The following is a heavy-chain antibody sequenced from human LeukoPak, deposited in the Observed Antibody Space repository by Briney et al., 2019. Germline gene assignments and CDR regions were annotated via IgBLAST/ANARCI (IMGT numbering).Heavy chain of an antibody. V-gene: IGHV3-74*01. CDR2: INSDGSST. CDR3: ARGYCSSTSCYASFDY. Sequence: GGSLRLSCAASGFTFSSYWMHWVRQAPGKGLVWVSRINSDGSSTSYADSVKSRFTISRDNAKNTLYLQMNSLRAEDTAVYYCARGYCSSTSCYASFDYWGQGTLVTVSS. D-gene: IGHD2-2*01. J-gene: IGHJ4*02. CDR1: GFTFSSYW.